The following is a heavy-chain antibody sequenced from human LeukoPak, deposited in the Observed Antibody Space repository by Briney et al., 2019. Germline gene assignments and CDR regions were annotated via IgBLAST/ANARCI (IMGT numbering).Heavy chain of an antibody. D-gene: IGHD6-19*01. CDR2: ISSTGTYI. CDR1: GFTFSSYS. V-gene: IGHV3-21*01. J-gene: IGHJ4*02. Sequence: GGSLRLSCAASGFTFSSYSMHWVRQAPGRGLEWVSSISSTGTYIYYADSLRGRFTISRDNTKNSLYLQMNNLRAEDTAVYYCARDVGVAVAGTLFDYWGQGTLVTVSS. CDR3: ARDVGVAVAGTLFDY.